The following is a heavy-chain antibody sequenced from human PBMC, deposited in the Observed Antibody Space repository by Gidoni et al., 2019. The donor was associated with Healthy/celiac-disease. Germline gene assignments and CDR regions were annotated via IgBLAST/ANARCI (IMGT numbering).Heavy chain of an antibody. D-gene: IGHD6-19*01. CDR1: GFTFSSYS. CDR2: ISSSSSYI. Sequence: EVQLVESGGGLVKPGGSLRLSCAASGFTFSSYSMNWVRQAPGKGLEWVSSISSSSSYIYYADSVKGRFTISRDNAKNSLYLQMNSLRAEDTAVYYCATLSSGWYGSAFDIWGQGTMVTVSS. J-gene: IGHJ3*02. V-gene: IGHV3-21*01. CDR3: ATLSSGWYGSAFDI.